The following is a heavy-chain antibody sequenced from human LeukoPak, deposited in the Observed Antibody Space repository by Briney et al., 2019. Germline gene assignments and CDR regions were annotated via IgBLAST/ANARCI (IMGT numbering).Heavy chain of an antibody. CDR3: AKGRETSGRHDF. V-gene: IGHV3-23*01. Sequence: GGSLRLSCDASGFTFTSYDMHWVRQAPGKGLEWVSSISASGSGTFYTDSVSGRFTISRDNAKKTLFLQMKNLRLGDTALYYCAKGRETSGRHDFWGQGTLVTVSS. D-gene: IGHD2-15*01. CDR1: GFTFTSYD. CDR2: ISASGSGT. J-gene: IGHJ4*02.